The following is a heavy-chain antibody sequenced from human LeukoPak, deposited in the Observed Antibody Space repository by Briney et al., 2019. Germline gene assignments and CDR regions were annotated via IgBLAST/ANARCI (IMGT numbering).Heavy chain of an antibody. Sequence: ASVKVSCKASGYTFTSYYMHWVRQAPGQGLEWMGIINPSGGSTSYAQKFQGRVTMTRDMSTSTVYMELSSLRSEDTAVYYCARASFRCTGCRTCYYYYYMDVWGKGTTVTVSS. CDR1: GYTFTSYY. CDR3: ARASFRCTGCRTCYYYYYMDV. J-gene: IGHJ6*03. V-gene: IGHV1-46*01. D-gene: IGHD2-2*01. CDR2: INPSGGST.